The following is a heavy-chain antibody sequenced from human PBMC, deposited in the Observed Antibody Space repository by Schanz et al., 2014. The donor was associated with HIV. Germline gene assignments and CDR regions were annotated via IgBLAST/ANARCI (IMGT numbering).Heavy chain of an antibody. CDR2: ISGSGGTT. CDR3: VQDPEMDAITGYFPY. V-gene: IGHV3-23*04. Sequence: DVLLVESGGGLVKPGGSLRLSCAASGFPFETFTMNWVRQAPGKGLEWVSVISGSGGTTYFAESVKGRFTISRDNSRNTLYLQMNTLRAEDTAVYYCVQDPEMDAITGYFPYWGQGTLVTVSS. CDR1: GFPFETFT. J-gene: IGHJ4*02. D-gene: IGHD3-16*01.